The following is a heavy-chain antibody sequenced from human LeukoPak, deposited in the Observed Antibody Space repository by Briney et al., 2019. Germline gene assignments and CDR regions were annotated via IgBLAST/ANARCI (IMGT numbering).Heavy chain of an antibody. CDR2: IYYSGST. J-gene: IGHJ6*02. Sequence: PSGTLSLTCTVSGGSISSYYWSWIRQPPGKGLEWIGYIYYSGSTNYNPSLKSRVTISVDTSKNQFSLKLSSVTAADTAVYYCARVRLPPGHYYYYGMDVWGQGTTVTASS. D-gene: IGHD1-14*01. V-gene: IGHV4-59*01. CDR3: ARVRLPPGHYYYYGMDV. CDR1: GGSISSYY.